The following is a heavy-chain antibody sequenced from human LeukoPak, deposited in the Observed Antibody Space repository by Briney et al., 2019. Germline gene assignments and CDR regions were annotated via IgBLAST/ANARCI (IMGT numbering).Heavy chain of an antibody. Sequence: GGSLRLSCVASGVAIRNSWMSWVRQAPGKGLEWVANIHPDGSVQNYVDSVKGRFTISRDNAKNSLYLQMNSLRAEDTAVYYCAKDHALGEYFDYWGQGTLSPSPQ. V-gene: IGHV3-7*01. CDR2: IHPDGSVQ. J-gene: IGHJ4*02. D-gene: IGHD3-16*01. CDR3: AKDHALGEYFDY. CDR1: GVAIRNSW.